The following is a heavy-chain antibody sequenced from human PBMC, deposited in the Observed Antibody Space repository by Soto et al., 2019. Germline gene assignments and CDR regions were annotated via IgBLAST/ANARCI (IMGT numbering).Heavy chain of an antibody. Sequence: QVQLVESGGGVVQPGRSLRLSCAASGFTFSSYIMHWVRQAPGKGLEWVAMILHDGNNKYYADSVKGGFTLSRDNSKNTLYLQMNSLTTEDTGIYYCARDDEDGSYCDLGYWGQGTLVTVSS. CDR3: ARDDEDGSYCDLGY. D-gene: IGHD3-10*01. CDR2: ILHDGNNK. V-gene: IGHV3-30-3*01. J-gene: IGHJ4*02. CDR1: GFTFSSYI.